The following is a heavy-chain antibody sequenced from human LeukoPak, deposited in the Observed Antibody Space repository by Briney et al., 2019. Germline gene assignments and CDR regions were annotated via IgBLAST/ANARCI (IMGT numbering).Heavy chain of an antibody. V-gene: IGHV1-24*01. J-gene: IGHJ4*02. CDR1: GYTLTELS. CDR2: FDPEDGET. CDR3: ATPDSLRGVRYFDY. D-gene: IGHD3-10*01. Sequence: ASVNVSCKVSGYTLTELSMHWVRQAPGKGLEWMGGFDPEDGETIYAQKFQGRVTMTEDTSTDTAYMELSSLRSEDTAVYYCATPDSLRGVRYFDYWGQGTLVTVSS.